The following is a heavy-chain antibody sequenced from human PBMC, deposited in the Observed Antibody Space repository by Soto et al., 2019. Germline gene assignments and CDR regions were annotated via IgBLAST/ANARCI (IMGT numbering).Heavy chain of an antibody. D-gene: IGHD2-2*01. CDR1: GFTFDDYA. CDR2: ISWNSGSI. V-gene: IGHV3-9*01. Sequence: GGSLRLSCAASGFTFDDYAMHWVRQAPGKGLEWVSGISWNSGSIGYADSVKGRFTISRDNAKNSLYLQMNSLRAEDTALYYCAKDSHCSSTSCYAFDIWGQGTMVTVSS. J-gene: IGHJ3*02. CDR3: AKDSHCSSTSCYAFDI.